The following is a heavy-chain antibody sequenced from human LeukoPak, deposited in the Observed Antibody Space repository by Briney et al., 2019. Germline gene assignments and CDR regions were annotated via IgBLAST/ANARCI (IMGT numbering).Heavy chain of an antibody. Sequence: GASVKVSCKASGYTFTSYAMHWVRQAPGQRLEWMGWINAGNGNTKYSQKFQGRVTITRDTSASTAYMELSSLRSEDTAVYYCAGDLVSSRATGPWGYWGQGTLVTVSS. V-gene: IGHV1-3*01. CDR2: INAGNGNT. CDR3: AGDLVSSRATGPWGY. D-gene: IGHD6-13*01. CDR1: GYTFTSYA. J-gene: IGHJ4*02.